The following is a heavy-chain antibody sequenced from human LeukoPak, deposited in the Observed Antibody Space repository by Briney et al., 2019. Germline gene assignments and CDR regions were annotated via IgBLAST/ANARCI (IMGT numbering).Heavy chain of an antibody. D-gene: IGHD6-13*01. J-gene: IGHJ6*03. CDR1: GFTFSSYA. Sequence: GGSLRLSCAASGFTFSSYAMSWVRQAPGKGLEWVSDIRGSGGSTYYADSVKGRFTISRDNSKNTLYLQMDSLRAEDTAVYYCAKDIAAAGTAYYYYMDVWGKGTTVTVSS. CDR3: AKDIAAAGTAYYYYMDV. V-gene: IGHV3-23*01. CDR2: IRGSGGST.